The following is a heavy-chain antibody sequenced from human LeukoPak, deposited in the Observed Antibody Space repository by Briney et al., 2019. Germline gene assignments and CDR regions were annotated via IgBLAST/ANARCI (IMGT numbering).Heavy chain of an antibody. D-gene: IGHD2-15*01. CDR2: ISWNSGSI. J-gene: IGHJ5*02. V-gene: IGHV3-9*01. Sequence: GGSLRLSCAASGFTFDDYAMHWVRQAPGKGLEWVSGISWNSGSIGYADSVKGRFTISRDNAKNSLYLQMNSLRAEDTALYYCAKGPYCSGGSCYIWSGWFDPWAREPWSPSPQ. CDR1: GFTFDDYA. CDR3: AKGPYCSGGSCYIWSGWFDP.